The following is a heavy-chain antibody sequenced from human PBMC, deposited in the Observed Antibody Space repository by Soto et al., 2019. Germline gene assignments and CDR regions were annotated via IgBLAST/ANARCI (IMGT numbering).Heavy chain of an antibody. CDR1: GYTFSSYF. Sequence: QVQLVQSGAEVKKPGASVKVSCKASGYTFSSYFISWVRQAPGRGLEWMGWISAYNGNTNYAQNLQGRVTMTTDTSTSTAYMDLGGLRSDDTAVYYCARDPPPVDYWGQGTLVTVSS. J-gene: IGHJ4*02. CDR2: ISAYNGNT. V-gene: IGHV1-18*01. CDR3: ARDPPPVDY.